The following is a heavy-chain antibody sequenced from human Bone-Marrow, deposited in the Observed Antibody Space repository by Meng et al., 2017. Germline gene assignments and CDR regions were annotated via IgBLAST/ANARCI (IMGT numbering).Heavy chain of an antibody. V-gene: IGHV3-53*02. Sequence: EVQLGETGGGLIQPGGSLRLSCAASGLTVSSNSMSWVRQAPGKGLEWVSLIYGGGSTYHADSVKGRFTISREISKNTLLLQMNSLRAEDTAVYYCARISWNALDYWGQGTLVTVSS. D-gene: IGHD1-1*01. CDR1: GLTVSSNS. CDR3: ARISWNALDY. CDR2: IYGGGST. J-gene: IGHJ4*02.